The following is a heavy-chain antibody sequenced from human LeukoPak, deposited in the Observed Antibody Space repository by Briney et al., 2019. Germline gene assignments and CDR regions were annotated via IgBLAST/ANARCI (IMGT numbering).Heavy chain of an antibody. D-gene: IGHD4-17*01. CDR1: GGSISSYY. CDR2: IYYSGST. J-gene: IGHJ5*02. CDR3: ARAVPMTTVTLNWFDP. Sequence: PSETLSLTCTVSGGSISSYYWSWIRQPPGKGLEWIGYIYYSGSTNYNPSLKSRVTISVDTSRNQFSLKLSSVTAADTAVYYCARAVPMTTVTLNWFDPWGQGTLVTVSS. V-gene: IGHV4-59*01.